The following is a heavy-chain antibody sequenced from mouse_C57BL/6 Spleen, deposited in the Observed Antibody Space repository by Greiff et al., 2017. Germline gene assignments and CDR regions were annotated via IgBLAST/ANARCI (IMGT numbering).Heavy chain of an antibody. J-gene: IGHJ4*01. CDR1: GFNIKDYY. CDR2: IDPEDGET. CDR3: ARDYGNFQYYYAMDY. D-gene: IGHD2-1*01. V-gene: IGHV14-2*01. Sequence: EVQLQQSGAELVKPGASVKLSCTASGFNIKDYYMPWVKQRTEQGLEWIGRIDPEDGETKYAPTFQGKATITADTSSNTAYLQLSSLTSEDTAVYYCARDYGNFQYYYAMDYWGQGTSVTVSS.